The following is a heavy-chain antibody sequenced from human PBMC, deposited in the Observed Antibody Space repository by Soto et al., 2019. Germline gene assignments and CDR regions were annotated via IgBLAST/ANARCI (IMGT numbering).Heavy chain of an antibody. CDR1: GGSISSYY. Sequence: SETLSLTCTVSGGSISSYYWSWIRQPPGKGLEWIGYIYYSGSTNYNPSLKSRVTISVDTSKNQFSLKLSSVTAADTAVYYCARHDYDFYCFGPWGQGTLVTVSS. V-gene: IGHV4-59*08. CDR3: ARHDYDFYCFGP. J-gene: IGHJ5*02. D-gene: IGHD3-3*01. CDR2: IYYSGST.